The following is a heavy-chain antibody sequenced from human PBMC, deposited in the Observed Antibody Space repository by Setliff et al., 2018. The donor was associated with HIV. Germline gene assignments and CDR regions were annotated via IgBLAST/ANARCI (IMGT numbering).Heavy chain of an antibody. CDR3: ARDRGYYGSGSYGMDV. D-gene: IGHD3-10*01. Sequence: SETLSLTCTVSGGSISSGSYYWSWIRQPAGKGLEWIGRIYTSGSTNYNPSLKSRVTIPVDTSKNQFSLKLSSVTAADTAVYYCARDRGYYGSGSYGMDVWGQGTTVTVSS. J-gene: IGHJ6*02. V-gene: IGHV4-61*02. CDR2: IYTSGST. CDR1: GGSISSGSYY.